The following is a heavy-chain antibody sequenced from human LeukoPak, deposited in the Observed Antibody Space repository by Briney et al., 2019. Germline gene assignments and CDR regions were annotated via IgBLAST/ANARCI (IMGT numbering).Heavy chain of an antibody. CDR3: ARDEVGLTTEFDY. CDR2: ISSSSSTI. V-gene: IGHV3-48*04. J-gene: IGHJ4*02. Sequence: GGSLRLSCAASGFTFSSYSMNWVRQAPGKGLEWVSYISSSSSTIYYADSVKGRFTISRDNAKNSLYLQMNSLRVEDAAVYYYARDEVGLTTEFDYWGQGTVVTVSS. CDR1: GFTFSSYS. D-gene: IGHD1-26*01.